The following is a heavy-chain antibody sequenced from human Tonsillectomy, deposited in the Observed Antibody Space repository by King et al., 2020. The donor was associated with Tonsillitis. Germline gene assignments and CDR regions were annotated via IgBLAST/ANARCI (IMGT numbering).Heavy chain of an antibody. J-gene: IGHJ5*02. CDR1: GFTFSSST. D-gene: IGHD1-1*01. CDR2: ISSGSTYA. V-gene: IGHV3-21*01. Sequence: EVQLVESGGGLVKPGGSLRLSCAASGFTFSSSTMHWVRQAPGKGLEWVSSISSGSTYAYHADSVRGRFTISRDNAKNSLYLQMNSLRVEDTAVYYCVRPSWDDGQNWFDAWGPGTLVTVSS. CDR3: VRPSWDDGQNWFDA.